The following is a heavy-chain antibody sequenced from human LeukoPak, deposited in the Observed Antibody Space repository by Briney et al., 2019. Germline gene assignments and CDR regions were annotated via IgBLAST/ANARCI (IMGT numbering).Heavy chain of an antibody. V-gene: IGHV4-61*02. Sequence: PSETLSLTCTVSGGSISSSNYYWNWIRQPAGKGLEWIGRIHTSGSSNYNPSLKSRVTISIDTSKNQFSLKLSSVTAADTAVYYCARGLVDYHDYYMDVWGKGTTVTISS. CDR2: IHTSGSS. J-gene: IGHJ6*03. D-gene: IGHD3-10*01. CDR3: ARGLVDYHDYYMDV. CDR1: GGSISSSNYY.